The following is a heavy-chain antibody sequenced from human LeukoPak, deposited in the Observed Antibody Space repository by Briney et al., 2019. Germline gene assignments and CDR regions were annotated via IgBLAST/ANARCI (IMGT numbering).Heavy chain of an antibody. V-gene: IGHV3-9*01. CDR2: ISWNSGKK. CDR1: GFSFDEYG. D-gene: IGHD6-19*01. Sequence: GGSLRLSCIASGFSFDEYGMHWVRQAPGKGLEWVSGISWNSGKKRYADSVKGRFTVSRDNAKNSVYLQMNSLRPEDTAVYYCARDWGRRYSSGWYGDFDYWGQGTLVTVCS. J-gene: IGHJ4*02. CDR3: ARDWGRRYSSGWYGDFDY.